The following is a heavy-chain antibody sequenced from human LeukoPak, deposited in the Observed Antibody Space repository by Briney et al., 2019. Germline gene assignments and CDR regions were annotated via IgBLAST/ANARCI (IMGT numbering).Heavy chain of an antibody. Sequence: GGSLRLSCAASGFTFSSYGMHWVRQAPGKGLEWVALIRYDGSNKYYADSVKGRFTISRDNSKNTLYLQMNSLRAEDTAVYYCAKGVGRYFDWLLSGPFDYWGQGTLVTVSS. D-gene: IGHD3-9*01. CDR2: IRYDGSNK. CDR3: AKGVGRYFDWLLSGPFDY. V-gene: IGHV3-30*02. CDR1: GFTFSSYG. J-gene: IGHJ4*02.